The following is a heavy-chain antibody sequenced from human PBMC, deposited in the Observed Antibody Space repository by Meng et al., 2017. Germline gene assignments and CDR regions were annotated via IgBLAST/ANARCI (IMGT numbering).Heavy chain of an antibody. CDR1: GYSFTSYW. CDR2: IYPGDSDT. V-gene: IGHV5-51*01. Sequence: GESLKISCKGSGYSFTSYWIGWVRQMPGKGLEWMGIIYPGDSDTRYSPSFQGQVTISADKSISTAYLQWSSLKASDTAMCYCARDSGSYLQLRLDAFDIWGQGTMVTVSS. J-gene: IGHJ3*02. D-gene: IGHD1-26*01. CDR3: ARDSGSYLQLRLDAFDI.